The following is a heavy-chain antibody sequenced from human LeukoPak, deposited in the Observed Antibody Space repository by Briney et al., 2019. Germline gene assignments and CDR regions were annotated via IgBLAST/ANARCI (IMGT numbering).Heavy chain of an antibody. J-gene: IGHJ4*02. Sequence: GGSLKISFKGSGYSFTSYWIGWGRQMPGKGVEGMGIIYPGDSDPRYSPSFQGQVTISADKSISTAYLQWSSLKASDTAMYYCARRTTYYYDSSGYYYFDYWGQGTLVTVSS. CDR3: ARRTTYYYDSSGYYYFDY. CDR1: GYSFTSYW. V-gene: IGHV5-51*01. CDR2: IYPGDSDP. D-gene: IGHD3-22*01.